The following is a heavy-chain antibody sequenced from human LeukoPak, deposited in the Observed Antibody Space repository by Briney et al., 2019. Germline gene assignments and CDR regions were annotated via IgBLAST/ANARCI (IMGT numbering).Heavy chain of an antibody. CDR2: ISVRSNYR. CDR1: GYTFSDYS. CDR3: VRLRRNNDRSGYYYYYDY. J-gene: IGHJ4*02. D-gene: IGHD3-22*01. V-gene: IGHV3-21*01. Sequence: GESLTLSCAASGYTFSDYSGNWVRQAPGKGLEWVSSISVRSNYRYYADSVRGRFTISRDDVRDSLFLQMNSLRAEDTAVYFCVRLRRNNDRSGYYYYYDYWGQGTLVTVSS.